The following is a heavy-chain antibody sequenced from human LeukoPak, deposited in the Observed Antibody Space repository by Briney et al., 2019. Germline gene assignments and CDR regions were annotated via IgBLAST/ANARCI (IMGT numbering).Heavy chain of an antibody. D-gene: IGHD3-10*01. CDR1: GYTLTELS. CDR3: ATVLRGELLSDWFDP. CDR2: FDPEDGET. J-gene: IGHJ5*02. Sequence: ASVKVSCKVSGYTLTELSMHWVRQAPGKGLEWMGGFDPEDGETIYAQKFQGRVTMTEDTSTDTAYMELSSLRSEDTAVYYCATVLRGELLSDWFDPWGQGTLVTVSS. V-gene: IGHV1-24*01.